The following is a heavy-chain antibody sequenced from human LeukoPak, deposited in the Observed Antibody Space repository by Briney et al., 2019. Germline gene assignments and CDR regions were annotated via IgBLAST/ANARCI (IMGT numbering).Heavy chain of an antibody. CDR3: ARGRGLTIFGVISWFDP. CDR2: IKQDGSEK. Sequence: GGSLRLSYAASGFTFSSYWMSWVRQAPGKGLEWVANIKQDGSEKYYVDSVKGRFTISRDNAKNSLYLLMNSLRAEDTAVYYCARGRGLTIFGVISWFDPWGQGTLVTVSS. V-gene: IGHV3-7*01. J-gene: IGHJ5*02. CDR1: GFTFSSYW. D-gene: IGHD3-3*01.